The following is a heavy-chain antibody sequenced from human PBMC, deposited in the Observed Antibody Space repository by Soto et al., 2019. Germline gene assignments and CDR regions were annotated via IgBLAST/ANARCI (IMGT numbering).Heavy chain of an antibody. D-gene: IGHD6-19*01. J-gene: IGHJ4*02. CDR2: ISTTGNT. CDR1: GAAITSFS. V-gene: IGHV4-4*07. CDR3: AREGVLAGWSQYYFDY. Sequence: SETLSLTCNVSGAAITSFSWSWIRQSAGKRLEWIGRISTTGNTHYNPSLESRVSLSLDTSMNQFSLTVTSVTAADTAVYYCAREGVLAGWSQYYFDYWGQGTLVTVSS.